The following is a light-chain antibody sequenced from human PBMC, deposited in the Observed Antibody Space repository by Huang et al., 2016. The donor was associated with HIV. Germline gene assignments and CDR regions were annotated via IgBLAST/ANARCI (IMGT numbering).Light chain of an antibody. CDR1: QSVRRNY. CDR2: GAS. CDR3: QQYGSPYT. V-gene: IGKV3-20*01. Sequence: EIVLTQSPGTLSLSPGERAILSCRASQSVRRNYLAWDQQKFGQAPRRLIYGASSRATGIPDRFSGSGSGTDFTLTVSRLEPEDFAVYYCQQYGSPYTFGQGTKLEIK. J-gene: IGKJ2*01.